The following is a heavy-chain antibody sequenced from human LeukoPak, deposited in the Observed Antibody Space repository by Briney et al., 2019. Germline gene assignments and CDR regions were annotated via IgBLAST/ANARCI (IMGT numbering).Heavy chain of an antibody. CDR3: ARLGQNIVVVPAAWVTDWFDP. Sequence: GESLKISCKGSGYSFTSYWIGWVCQMPGKGLEWMGIIYPGDSDTRYGPSFQGQVTISADKSISTAYLQWSSLKASDTAMYYCARLGQNIVVVPAAWVTDWFDPWGQGTLVTVSS. CDR2: IYPGDSDT. CDR1: GYSFTSYW. D-gene: IGHD2-2*01. J-gene: IGHJ5*02. V-gene: IGHV5-51*01.